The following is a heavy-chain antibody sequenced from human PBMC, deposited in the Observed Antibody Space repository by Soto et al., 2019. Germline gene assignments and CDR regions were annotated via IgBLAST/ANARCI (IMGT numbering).Heavy chain of an antibody. CDR1: GGSISPYY. V-gene: IGHV4-4*07. CDR3: ASSGNSGYSPHDY. Sequence: QVLLQESGPELVKPSETLSLTCTVSGGSISPYYWSWIRQPAGKGLEWIGRVYISGRTNYNPSLKSRLSMLVDTSKNQFSLRLRSVTAADTAMYYCASSGNSGYSPHDYWGQGTLVTVSS. D-gene: IGHD5-12*01. CDR2: VYISGRT. J-gene: IGHJ4*02.